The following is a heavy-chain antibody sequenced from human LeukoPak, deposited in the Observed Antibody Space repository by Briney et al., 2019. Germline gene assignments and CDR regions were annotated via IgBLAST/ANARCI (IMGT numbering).Heavy chain of an antibody. CDR3: ASSVDVDAFDI. V-gene: IGHV1-69*04. CDR1: GGTFNDYA. D-gene: IGHD6-25*01. CDR2: IIPILRIA. Sequence: SVKVSCKASGGTFNDYAINWVRQAPGQGLEWMGRIIPILRIANYAQKFQGRVTITADKSTSAAYLELSSLRSEDTAMYYCASSVDVDAFDIWGQGTMVTVSS. J-gene: IGHJ3*02.